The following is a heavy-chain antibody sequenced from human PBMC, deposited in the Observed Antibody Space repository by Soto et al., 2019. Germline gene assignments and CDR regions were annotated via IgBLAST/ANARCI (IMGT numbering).Heavy chain of an antibody. D-gene: IGHD3-16*02. CDR3: AREGYDYVWGSYRLDY. J-gene: IGHJ4*02. CDR1: GYTFTGYY. CDR2: INPNSGGT. V-gene: IGHV1-2*02. Sequence: GASVKVSCKASGYTFTGYYMHWVRQAPGQGLEWMGWINPNSGGTTYAQKFQGRVTMTRDTSISTAYMELSRLRSEDTAVYYCAREGYDYVWGSYRLDYWGQVTLVTVSS.